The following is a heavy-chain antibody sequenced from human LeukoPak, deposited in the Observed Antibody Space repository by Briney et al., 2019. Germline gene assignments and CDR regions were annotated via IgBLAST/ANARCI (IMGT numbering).Heavy chain of an antibody. V-gene: IGHV4-59*01. CDR3: ARVDVVVPAAIPYYYYMDV. CDR2: IYYSGST. J-gene: IGHJ6*03. CDR1: GGSISSYY. Sequence: SETLSLTCTVSGGSISSYYWSWIRQPPGKGLEWIGYIYYSGSTSYNPSLKSRVTISVDTSKNQFSLKLSSVTAADTAVYYCARVDVVVPAAIPYYYYMDVWGKGTTVTVSS. D-gene: IGHD2-2*01.